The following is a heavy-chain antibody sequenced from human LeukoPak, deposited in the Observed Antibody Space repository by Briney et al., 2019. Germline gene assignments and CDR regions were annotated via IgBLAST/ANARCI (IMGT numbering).Heavy chain of an antibody. CDR3: ARGDLKDSSSWYDRLDP. D-gene: IGHD6-13*01. CDR1: GGSFSNYA. CDR2: SIPMYDTA. J-gene: IGHJ5*02. V-gene: IGHV1-69*05. Sequence: GASVKVSCKFSGGSFSNYAISWVRQAPGQGLEWMGASIPMYDTANYAQKFQGRVTVTTDEPTTTAYMELSSLTSGDTAVYFCARGDLKDSSSWYDRLDPWGQGTLVIVSA.